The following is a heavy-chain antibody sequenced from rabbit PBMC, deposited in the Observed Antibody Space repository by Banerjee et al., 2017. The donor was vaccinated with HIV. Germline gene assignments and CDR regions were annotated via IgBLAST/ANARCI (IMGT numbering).Heavy chain of an antibody. Sequence: QEQLKETGGGLVQPGGSLTLTCKTSGFSFSSALPMCWVRQAPGKGLEWIASIDTGDGGSYYASWAKGRFTISLDNAQNTVFLQMTSLTVADTATYFCARAVSSGWGGFFNLWGQGTLVTVS. CDR1: GFSFSSALP. V-gene: IGHV1S45*01. CDR2: IDTGDGGS. CDR3: ARAVSSGWGGFFNL. J-gene: IGHJ4*01. D-gene: IGHD4-1*01.